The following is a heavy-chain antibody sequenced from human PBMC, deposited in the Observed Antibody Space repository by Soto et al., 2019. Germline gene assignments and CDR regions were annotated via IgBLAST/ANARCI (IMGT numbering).Heavy chain of an antibody. Sequence: VESGGGLVQPGGSLRLSCTASGFTFSSYWMSWVRQAPGKGLGWVANIKEDGSGKYYVDSVKGRFSISRDNARNSLYLQMNSLRVEDTAVYYCVRVGRLGGYWGQGALVTVSS. CDR1: GFTFSSYW. V-gene: IGHV3-7*03. J-gene: IGHJ4*02. CDR3: VRVGRLGGY. D-gene: IGHD3-16*01. CDR2: IKEDGSGK.